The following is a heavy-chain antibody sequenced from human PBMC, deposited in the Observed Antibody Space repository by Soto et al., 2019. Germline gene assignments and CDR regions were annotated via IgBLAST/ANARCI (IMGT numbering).Heavy chain of an antibody. CDR2: IWYDGSNK. J-gene: IGHJ3*02. CDR3: CSTVSTLDAFDI. Sequence: QVQLVESGGGVVQPGRSLRLSCAASGFTFSSYGMHWVRQAPGKGLEWVAVIWYDGSNKYYADSVKGRFTISRDNSKNPLYLQMNSLTAEDTAVYSCCSTVSTLDAFDIWGQGTLVTVSS. D-gene: IGHD4-17*01. V-gene: IGHV3-33*01. CDR1: GFTFSSYG.